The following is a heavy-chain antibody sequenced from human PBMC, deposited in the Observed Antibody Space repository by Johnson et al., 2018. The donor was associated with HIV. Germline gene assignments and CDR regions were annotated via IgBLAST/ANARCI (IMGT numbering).Heavy chain of an antibody. CDR2: ISFDGGAI. Sequence: QMLLVESGGGVVQPGRSLRLSCSASGFSFNDYAMHWVRQAPGKGLEWVAVISFDGGAIYYADSLKGLFTISRDNAKKSLYLQINSLRAEDTDVYYCSRDRAAAGTDALDIWGQGTIVTVSS. J-gene: IGHJ3*02. D-gene: IGHD6-13*01. CDR1: GFSFNDYA. V-gene: IGHV3-30-3*01. CDR3: SRDRAAAGTDALDI.